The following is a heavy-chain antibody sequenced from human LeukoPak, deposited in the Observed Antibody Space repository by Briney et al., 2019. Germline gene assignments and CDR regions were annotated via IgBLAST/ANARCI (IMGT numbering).Heavy chain of an antibody. V-gene: IGHV1-18*04. CDR3: ARLPDYYDSSGSDY. Sequence: ASVKVSCKASGYTFTNHGISWVRQAPGQGLEWMGWISTYNGDTKYAQRLQGRVTMTTDTSTSTAYMELRSLRSDDTAVYYCARLPDYYDSSGSDYWGQGTLVTVSS. CDR1: GYTFTNHG. CDR2: ISTYNGDT. J-gene: IGHJ4*02. D-gene: IGHD3-22*01.